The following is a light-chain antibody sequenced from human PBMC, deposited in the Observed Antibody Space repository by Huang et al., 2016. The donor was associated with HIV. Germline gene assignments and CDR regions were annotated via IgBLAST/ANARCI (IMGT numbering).Light chain of an antibody. V-gene: IGKV1-27*01. Sequence: DVQMTQSPSSLSASVGDSVTITCRASHDISNFLAWYQQKPGGVPKLLIHAVSILQSGVPSRFSGSGSGTFFTLTISSLQPEDVALYFCQKYDSAPRTFGQGTKVEIK. CDR2: AVS. CDR3: QKYDSAPRT. J-gene: IGKJ1*01. CDR1: HDISNF.